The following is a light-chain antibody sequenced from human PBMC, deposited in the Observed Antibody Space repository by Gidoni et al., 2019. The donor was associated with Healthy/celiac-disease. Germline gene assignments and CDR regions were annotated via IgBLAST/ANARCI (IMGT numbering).Light chain of an antibody. CDR3: QAWDSSTVV. J-gene: IGLJ2*01. Sequence: SYELTQPPSVSVSPGQTASITCSGDKLGDKYACWYKQKPGQSPVLLIYQDSKRPSGIPERFSGSNSGNTATLTISGTQAMDEADYYCQAWDSSTVVFGGGTKLTVL. CDR2: QDS. CDR1: KLGDKY. V-gene: IGLV3-1*01.